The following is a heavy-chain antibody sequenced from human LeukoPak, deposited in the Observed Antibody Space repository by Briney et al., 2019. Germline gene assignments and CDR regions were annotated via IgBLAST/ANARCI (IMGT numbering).Heavy chain of an antibody. CDR1: GGTFSSYA. Sequence: GSSVKVSCKASGGTFSSYAISWVRQAPGQGLEWMGRIIPIFGTANYAQKFQGGVTITTDESTSTAYMELCSLRSEDTAVYYCAVVVVAAEVDYWGQGTLVTVSS. V-gene: IGHV1-69*05. D-gene: IGHD2-15*01. CDR2: IIPIFGTA. J-gene: IGHJ4*02. CDR3: AVVVVAAEVDY.